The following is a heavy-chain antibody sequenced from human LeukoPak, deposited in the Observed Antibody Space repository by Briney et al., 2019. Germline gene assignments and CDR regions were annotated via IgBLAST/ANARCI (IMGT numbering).Heavy chain of an antibody. Sequence: GASVKVSCKASGYTFTSYYMHWVRQAPGQGLEWMGIINPSGGSTSYAQKFQGRVTMTRDMSTSTVYMELSSLRSEDTAVYYCARGPGIAVAGTYYFDYWGQGTLVTVSS. CDR1: GYTFTSYY. CDR2: INPSGGST. CDR3: ARGPGIAVAGTYYFDY. V-gene: IGHV1-46*01. D-gene: IGHD6-19*01. J-gene: IGHJ4*02.